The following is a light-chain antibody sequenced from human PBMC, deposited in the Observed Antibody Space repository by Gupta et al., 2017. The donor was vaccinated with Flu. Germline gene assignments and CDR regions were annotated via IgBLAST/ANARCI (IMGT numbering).Light chain of an antibody. CDR3: MQPLQTPRT. Sequence: DIVMTQSPLFLSVTPGESASISCRSSQSLLHSNGYYYLDWYLQKPGQSPQLLIYLGSNRASGVPDRFSGSGSGTDCTLEISRVEAEDAGVYYCMQPLQTPRTFGQGTKVEIK. J-gene: IGKJ1*01. CDR2: LGS. CDR1: QSLLHSNGYYY. V-gene: IGKV2-28*01.